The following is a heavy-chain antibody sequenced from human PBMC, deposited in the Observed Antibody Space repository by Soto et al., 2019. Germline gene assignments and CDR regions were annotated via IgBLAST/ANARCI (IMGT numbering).Heavy chain of an antibody. CDR3: AIRMYSTRWYYLDY. CDR1: GFTVSCYA. Sequence: EMQLLASGGGLVQAGGSMRLSCAASGFTVSCYALNWVRQAPGKGLEWVSGISASTYYADSVKGLFTISRDTSKNTLYLQMNSLRAEDTAIYFCAIRMYSTRWYYLDYWGQGTLVTVSS. CDR2: ISAST. V-gene: IGHV3-23*01. D-gene: IGHD6-13*01. J-gene: IGHJ4*02.